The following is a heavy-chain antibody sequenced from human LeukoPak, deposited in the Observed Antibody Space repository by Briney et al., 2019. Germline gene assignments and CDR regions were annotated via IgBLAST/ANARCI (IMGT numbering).Heavy chain of an antibody. D-gene: IGHD6-13*01. CDR3: ARVEQTLAAAGIGY. Sequence: GASVKVSCKASGYTFTGYYMHWVRQAPGQGLEWMGWINPNSGGTNYAQKFQGRVTMTRDTSISTAYMELSRLRSDDTAVYYCARVEQTLAAAGIGYWGQGTLVTVSS. CDR1: GYTFTGYY. J-gene: IGHJ4*02. V-gene: IGHV1-2*02. CDR2: INPNSGGT.